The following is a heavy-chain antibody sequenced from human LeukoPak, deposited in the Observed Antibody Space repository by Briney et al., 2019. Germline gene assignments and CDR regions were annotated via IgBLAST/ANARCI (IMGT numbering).Heavy chain of an antibody. CDR3: ARHRGYSSGWDDAFDI. V-gene: IGHV4-59*08. D-gene: IGHD6-19*01. CDR1: GGSISSYY. CDR2: INYSGST. J-gene: IGHJ3*02. Sequence: SETLSLTCTVSGGSISSYYWSWIRQPPGKGLEWGGYINYSGSTTYNPSLKSRVTISVDTSKSQFSLKLSSVTAADTAVYHCARHRGYSSGWDDAFDIWGQGTMVTVSS.